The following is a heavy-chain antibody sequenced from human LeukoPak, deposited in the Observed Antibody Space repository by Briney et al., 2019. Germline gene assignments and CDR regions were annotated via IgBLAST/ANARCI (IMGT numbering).Heavy chain of an antibody. CDR2: IYYSGST. CDR3: ARDRGPYSGYDSYYFDY. CDR1: GGSISSGGYY. D-gene: IGHD5-12*01. J-gene: IGHJ4*02. Sequence: PSQTLFLTCTVSGGSISSGGYYWSWIRQHPGKGLEWIGYIYYSGSTYYNPSPKSRVTISVDTSKNQFSLKLSSVTAADTAVYYCARDRGPYSGYDSYYFDYWGQGTLVTVSS. V-gene: IGHV4-31*03.